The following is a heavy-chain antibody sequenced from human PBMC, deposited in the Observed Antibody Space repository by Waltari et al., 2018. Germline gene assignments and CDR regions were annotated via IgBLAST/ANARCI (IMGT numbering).Heavy chain of an antibody. D-gene: IGHD6-19*01. CDR1: GFTFINAW. CDR3: STGRGPLAVDY. Sequence: EVQLVESGGGLVKPGGCLRLSCGAPGFTFINAWMSGVRRAPGKGLEWVGLIRSKTDGGTTDYAAPVKGRFTISRDGSQNTLYLEMNSLKTEDTAVYYCSTGRGPLAVDYWGQGTLVSVSS. J-gene: IGHJ4*02. V-gene: IGHV3-15*01. CDR2: IRSKTDGGTT.